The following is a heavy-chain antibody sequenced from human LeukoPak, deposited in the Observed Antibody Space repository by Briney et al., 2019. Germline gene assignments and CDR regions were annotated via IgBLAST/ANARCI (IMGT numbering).Heavy chain of an antibody. Sequence: PGGSLRLSCAASGFTFSCYWMSWVRQAPGKGLEWVANIKQDGSEKYYVDSVKGRFTISRDNAKNSLYLQMTSLRAEDTAVYYCARSYGSGWYFFDYWGQGTLVTVSS. D-gene: IGHD6-19*01. CDR1: GFTFSCYW. CDR2: IKQDGSEK. CDR3: ARSYGSGWYFFDY. V-gene: IGHV3-7*01. J-gene: IGHJ4*02.